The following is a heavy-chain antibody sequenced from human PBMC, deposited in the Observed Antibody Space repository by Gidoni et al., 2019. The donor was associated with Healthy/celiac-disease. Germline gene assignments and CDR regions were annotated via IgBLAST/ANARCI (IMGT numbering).Heavy chain of an antibody. J-gene: IGHJ5*02. CDR2: ISISGSTI. Sequence: EVQLVASGGGLVQPGGSLRLPCAASGLTFRRYEMNWVRQAPGKGLEGVSYISISGSTIYYADSVKGRFTISRDNAKNSLYLQMNSLRAEDTAVYYCARGGFENDYVWGSCFDPWGQGTLVTVSS. D-gene: IGHD3-16*01. CDR1: GLTFRRYE. V-gene: IGHV3-48*03. CDR3: ARGGFENDYVWGSCFDP.